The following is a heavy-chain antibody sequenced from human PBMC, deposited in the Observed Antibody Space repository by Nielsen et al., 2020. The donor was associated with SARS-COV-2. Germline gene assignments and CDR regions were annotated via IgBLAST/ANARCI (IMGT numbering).Heavy chain of an antibody. CDR3: ARDVIRGDYGDYLYYYYGMDV. J-gene: IGHJ6*02. Sequence: WIRQPPGKGLDWVAVISYDGSNKYYADSMRGRFTISRDNAKSTLYLQLHSLRAEDTAVYYCARDVIRGDYGDYLYYYYGMDVWGQGTTVTVSS. D-gene: IGHD4-17*01. CDR2: ISYDGSNK. V-gene: IGHV3-30-3*01.